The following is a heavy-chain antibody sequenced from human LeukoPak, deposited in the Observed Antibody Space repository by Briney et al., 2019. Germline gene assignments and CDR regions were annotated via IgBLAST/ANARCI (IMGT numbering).Heavy chain of an antibody. V-gene: IGHV3-23*01. CDR1: GFTFTDYS. CDR2: ISGSGGST. Sequence: GGSLRLSCAASGFTFTDYSMDWVRQAPGKGLEWVSAISGSGGSTYYADSVKGRFTISRDNSKNTLYLQMNSLRAEDTAVYYCANPSGYGTWGQGTLVTVSS. CDR3: ANPSGYGT. D-gene: IGHD3-3*01. J-gene: IGHJ5*02.